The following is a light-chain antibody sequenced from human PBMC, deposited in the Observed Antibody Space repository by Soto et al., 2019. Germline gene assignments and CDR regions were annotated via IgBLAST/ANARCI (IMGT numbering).Light chain of an antibody. Sequence: QSVLTQPASVSGSPGGSIAISCTGTSGDVGGYDYVSWYQQHPDKAPKLMIYEVTKRPSWVSNRFSGSKSGNTASLTISGLQPEDEADYYCSSHTSGSTRVFGTGTKVTVL. CDR1: SGDVGGYDY. J-gene: IGLJ1*01. V-gene: IGLV2-14*01. CDR2: EVT. CDR3: SSHTSGSTRV.